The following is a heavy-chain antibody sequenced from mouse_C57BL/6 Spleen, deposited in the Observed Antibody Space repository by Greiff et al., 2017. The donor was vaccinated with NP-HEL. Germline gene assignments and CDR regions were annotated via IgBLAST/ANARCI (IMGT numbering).Heavy chain of an antibody. CDR1: GFTFSSYA. Sequence: EVKLVESGGGLVKPGGSLKLSCAASGFTFSSYAMSWVRQTPEKRLEWVATISDGGSYTYYPDNVKGRFTISRDNAKNNLYLQMSHLKSEDKAMYYCERDSRLSGSSYPFADWGQGTLVTVSA. J-gene: IGHJ3*01. CDR2: ISDGGSYT. V-gene: IGHV5-4*01. D-gene: IGHD1-1*01. CDR3: ERDSRLSGSSYPFAD.